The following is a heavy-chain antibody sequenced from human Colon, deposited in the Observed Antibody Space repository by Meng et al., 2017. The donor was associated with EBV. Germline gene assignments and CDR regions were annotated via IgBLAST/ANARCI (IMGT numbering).Heavy chain of an antibody. V-gene: IGHV4-34*01. CDR1: GGYASGSY. D-gene: IGHD6-19*01. CDR2: INHSGNT. CDR3: ARGEPVPGHFLKS. J-gene: IGHJ5*02. Sequence: EELTQWGAGVLKPPGSLSISCSVSGGYASGSYWNWIRQPPGKGREWIGEINHSGNTNNNPSHKSRVTISIDTSKNQFSLKLSSVTDADTAVYFCARGEPVPGHFLKSWGQGTLVTVSS.